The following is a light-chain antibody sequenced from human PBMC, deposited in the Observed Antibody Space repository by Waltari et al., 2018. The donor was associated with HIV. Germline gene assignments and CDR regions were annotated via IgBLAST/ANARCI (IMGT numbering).Light chain of an antibody. V-gene: IGLV3-10*02. CDR3: YYADDSGDYKG. Sequence: SHQLTQPSSVAVSPGQTARITCSGDVLPRKYAFWYQQKPGQAPVFVIYKENIRHADIPERIPGSRSGTMATLTISGAQVDDEADYYCYYADDSGDYKGFGGGTKLTVL. CDR1: VLPRKY. J-gene: IGLJ2*01. CDR2: KEN.